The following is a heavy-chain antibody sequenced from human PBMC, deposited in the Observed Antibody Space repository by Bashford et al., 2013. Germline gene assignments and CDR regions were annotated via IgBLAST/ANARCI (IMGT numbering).Heavy chain of an antibody. CDR2: ISGSGSTI. CDR3: VRDLDGGYDLLYHGMDV. V-gene: IGHV3-11*01. D-gene: IGHD5-12*01. J-gene: IGHJ6*02. Sequence: GGSLRLSCAASGFTFSDYYMSWIRQAPGRGLEWVAYISGSGSTIYYADSVKGRFAISRDNVKNSVYLQMNSLRAEDTAVYYCVRDLDGGYDLLYHGMDVWGPGTTVTVSS. CDR1: GFTFSDYY.